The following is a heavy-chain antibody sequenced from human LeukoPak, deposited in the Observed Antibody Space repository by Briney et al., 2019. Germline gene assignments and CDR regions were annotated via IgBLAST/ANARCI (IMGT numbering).Heavy chain of an antibody. D-gene: IGHD6-19*01. CDR1: GYTLTELS. J-gene: IGHJ4*02. Sequence: GGSVTVSCKVSGYTLTELSMHWVRQAPGKGREGMGGFYPEDGETIYAQRFQGRVTITEETSTDTAYMELSSLRSEDTAVYYCATGPIAVAGTFDYWGQGTLVTVSS. CDR2: FYPEDGET. CDR3: ATGPIAVAGTFDY. V-gene: IGHV1-24*01.